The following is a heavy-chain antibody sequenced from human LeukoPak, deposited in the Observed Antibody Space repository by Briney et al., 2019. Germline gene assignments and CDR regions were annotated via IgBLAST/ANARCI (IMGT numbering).Heavy chain of an antibody. V-gene: IGHV4-61*09. CDR3: ARGEYYGSGSLASS. CDR1: GGSISSGSYY. D-gene: IGHD3-10*01. CDR2: IYTNGNT. J-gene: IGHJ5*02. Sequence: SETLSLTCTVSGGSISSGSYYWSWIRQPAGKGLEWIGHIYTNGNTNFNPSLKSRVTISVDTSKNQFSLNLNSVTAADTAVYYCARGEYYGSGSLASSWGQGTLVTVSS.